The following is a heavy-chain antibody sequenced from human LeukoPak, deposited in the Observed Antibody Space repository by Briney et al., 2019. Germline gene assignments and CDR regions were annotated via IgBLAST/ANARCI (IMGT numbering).Heavy chain of an antibody. J-gene: IGHJ6*03. Sequence: GGSLRLSCAASGFTFSSYWMSWVRQAPGKGLEWVANIKQDGSEKYYVDSVKGRFTISRDNAKNSLYLQMNSLRTEDTAVYYCARVRGPRNYYMDVSGKGTTVTVSS. CDR3: ARVRGPRNYYMDV. V-gene: IGHV3-7*04. D-gene: IGHD1-14*01. CDR1: GFTFSSYW. CDR2: IKQDGSEK.